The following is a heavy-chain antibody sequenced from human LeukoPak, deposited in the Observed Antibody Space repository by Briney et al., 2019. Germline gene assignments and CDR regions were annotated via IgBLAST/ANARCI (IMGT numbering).Heavy chain of an antibody. D-gene: IGHD3-10*01. J-gene: IGHJ4*02. CDR3: ARRTSGGGLFDY. V-gene: IGHV4-39*02. CDR2: IFYSGDT. Sequence: SETLSLTCTVSGGSISSSSYYWGWIRQPPGKGLEWVGSIFYSGDTYYNASLKSRVTISVDTSKKHFSLKLTSVTSADTAVYYCARRTSGGGLFDYWGQGTLVTVSS. CDR1: GGSISSSSYY.